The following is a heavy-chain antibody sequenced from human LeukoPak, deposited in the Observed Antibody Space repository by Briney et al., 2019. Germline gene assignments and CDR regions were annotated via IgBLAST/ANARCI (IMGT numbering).Heavy chain of an antibody. J-gene: IGHJ6*03. Sequence: SVKVSCKASGYTFTGYYMHWVRQAPGQGLEWMGGIIPIFGTANYAQKFQGRVTITADKSTSIAYMELSSLRSEDTAVYYCARERTTVTTDYYYYMDVWGKGTTVTVSS. CDR3: ARERTTVTTDYYYYMDV. D-gene: IGHD4-17*01. V-gene: IGHV1-69*06. CDR1: GYTFTGYY. CDR2: IIPIFGTA.